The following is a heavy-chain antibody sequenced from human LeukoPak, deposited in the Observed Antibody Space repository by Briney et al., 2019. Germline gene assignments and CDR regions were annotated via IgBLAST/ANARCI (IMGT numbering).Heavy chain of an antibody. CDR3: AKTRYYYDSSGYYFDY. CDR1: GFTFSSYG. V-gene: IGHV3-30*18. Sequence: GRSLRLSCAASGFTFSSYGMHWVRQAPGKGLEWVAVISYDGSNKYYADSVKGRFTISRDNYKNTLYLQMNSLRAEDTAVYYCAKTRYYYDSSGYYFDYWGQGTLVTVSS. CDR2: ISYDGSNK. D-gene: IGHD3-22*01. J-gene: IGHJ4*02.